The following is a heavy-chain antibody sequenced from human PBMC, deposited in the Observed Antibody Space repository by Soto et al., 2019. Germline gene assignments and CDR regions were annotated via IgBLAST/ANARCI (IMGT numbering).Heavy chain of an antibody. CDR3: AKHPRYCSGGSCYKGFDP. J-gene: IGHJ5*02. CDR2: ISGSGGST. CDR1: GFTFSSYA. V-gene: IGHV3-23*01. D-gene: IGHD2-15*01. Sequence: VQLLESGGGLVQPGGSLRLSCAASGFTFSSYAMSWVRQAPGKGLEWVSAISGSGGSTYYADSVKGRFTISRDNSKNTLYLQMNSLRAEDTAVYYCAKHPRYCSGGSCYKGFDPWGQGTLVTVSS.